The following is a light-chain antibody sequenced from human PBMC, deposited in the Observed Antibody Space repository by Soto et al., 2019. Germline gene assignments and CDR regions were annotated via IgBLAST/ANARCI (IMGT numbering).Light chain of an antibody. CDR3: SSYTTSSTLYVV. J-gene: IGLJ2*01. V-gene: IGLV2-14*01. CDR1: SSDVGGYNY. CDR2: EVS. Sequence: QSALTQPASVSGPPGQSITISCTGTSSDVGGYNYVSWYQQHPGKAPKLMIYEVSNRPSGVSNRFSGSKSGNTASLTISGLQAEDEANYYCSSYTTSSTLYVVFGGGTKVTVL.